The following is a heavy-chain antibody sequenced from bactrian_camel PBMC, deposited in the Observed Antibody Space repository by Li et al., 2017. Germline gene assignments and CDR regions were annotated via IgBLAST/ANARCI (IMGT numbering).Heavy chain of an antibody. V-gene: IGHV3-3*01. CDR1: KGTARSHC. J-gene: IGHJ4*01. CDR3: AADEYNLGLARSYTY. Sequence: HVQLVESGGGSAQAGESLRLACDGFKGTARSHCMGWFRQGPGNEREGIAAIRKSGGETWYHDSVKGRFTISQDNAKNTVYLQMNNLQPEDTAMYYCAADEYNLGLARSYTYWGQGTQVTVS. D-gene: IGHD5*01. CDR2: IRKSGGET.